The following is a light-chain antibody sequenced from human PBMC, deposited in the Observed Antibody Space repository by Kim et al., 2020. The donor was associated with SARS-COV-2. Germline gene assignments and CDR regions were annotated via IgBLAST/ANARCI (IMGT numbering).Light chain of an antibody. CDR1: QSLLHSNGYND. J-gene: IGKJ4*01. CDR2: LGS. Sequence: EPASITCRCRQSLLHSNGYNDLYWYLQKPGQSPQLLIYLGSNRASGVADRFSGSGSGTDFTLRISRVEAEDVGVYYCMQAIQTLTFGGGTKVDIK. V-gene: IGKV2-28*01. CDR3: MQAIQTLT.